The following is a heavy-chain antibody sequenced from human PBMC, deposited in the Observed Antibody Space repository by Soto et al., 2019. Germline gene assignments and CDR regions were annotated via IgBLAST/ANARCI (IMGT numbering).Heavy chain of an antibody. CDR2: INPNSGGT. Sequence: ASVKFSCKASGYTFTGYYMNWVRQAPGQGLEWMGWINPNSGGTNYAQKFQGRVTMTRDTSISTAYMELSRLRSDDTAVYYCARDDVGYYYGMDVWGQGTTVNVSS. V-gene: IGHV1-2*02. CDR3: ARDDVGYYYGMDV. D-gene: IGHD3-16*01. CDR1: GYTFTGYY. J-gene: IGHJ6*02.